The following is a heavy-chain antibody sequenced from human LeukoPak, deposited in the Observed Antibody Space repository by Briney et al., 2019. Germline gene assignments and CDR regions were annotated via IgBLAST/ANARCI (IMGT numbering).Heavy chain of an antibody. J-gene: IGHJ5*02. V-gene: IGHV4-31*03. CDR2: IYYSGST. Sequence: TSETLSLTCTVSGGSISSGGYYWSWIRQHPGKGLEWIVYIYYSGSTYYNPSLKSRVTISVDTSKNQFSLKLSSVTAADTAVYYCARERNDILTGYYPPPNWFDPWGQGTLVTVSS. CDR3: ARERNDILTGYYPPPNWFDP. CDR1: GGSISSGGYY. D-gene: IGHD3-9*01.